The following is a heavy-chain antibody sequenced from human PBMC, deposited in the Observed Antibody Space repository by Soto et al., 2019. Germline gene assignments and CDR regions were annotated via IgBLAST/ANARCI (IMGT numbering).Heavy chain of an antibody. CDR1: GYTFTSYG. CDR2: ISAYNGNT. V-gene: IGHV1-18*01. D-gene: IGHD2-15*01. J-gene: IGHJ6*03. Sequence: ASVKVSCKASGYTFTSYGISWVRQAPGQGLEWMGWISAYNGNTNYAQKLQGRVTMTTDTSTSTAYMELRSLRSDGTAVYYCARYLVVVAAKYYYYYYMDVWGKGTTVTVSS. CDR3: ARYLVVVAAKYYYYYYMDV.